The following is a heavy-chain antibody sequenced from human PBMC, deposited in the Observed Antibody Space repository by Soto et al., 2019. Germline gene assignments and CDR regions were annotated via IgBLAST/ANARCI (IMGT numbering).Heavy chain of an antibody. CDR3: ARAVVPAAILPEYGLDV. Sequence: EVQLVESGGGLVKPGGSLRLSCAAPGFTFSSYSMNWVRQAPGKGLEWVSSISTSSIYIYLADSVKGRFTISRDNAKNSLYLQMNSLRAEDTAVYFCARAVVPAAILPEYGLDVWGQGTTVTVSS. CDR1: GFTFSSYS. V-gene: IGHV3-21*01. CDR2: ISTSSIYI. J-gene: IGHJ6*02. D-gene: IGHD2-2*01.